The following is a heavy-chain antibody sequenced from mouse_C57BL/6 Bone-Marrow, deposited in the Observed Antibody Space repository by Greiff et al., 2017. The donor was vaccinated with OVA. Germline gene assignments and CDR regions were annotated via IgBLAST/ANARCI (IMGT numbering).Heavy chain of an antibody. CDR3: ARGRDPAWFAY. Sequence: DVKLQESGPGLVKPSQSLSLTCSVTGYSITSGYYWNWIRQFPGNKLEWMGYISYDGSNNYNPSLKNRISITRDTSKNQFFLKLNSVTTEDTATYYCARGRDPAWFAYWGQGTLVTVSA. CDR1: GYSITSGYY. D-gene: IGHD3-3*01. J-gene: IGHJ3*01. V-gene: IGHV3-6*01. CDR2: ISYDGSN.